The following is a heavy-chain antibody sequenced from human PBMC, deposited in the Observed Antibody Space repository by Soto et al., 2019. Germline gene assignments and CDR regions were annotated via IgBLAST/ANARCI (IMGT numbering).Heavy chain of an antibody. V-gene: IGHV1-46*01. Sequence: QVQLVQSGAEVEKPGASMKVSCKSSGYTFTSYYIHWVRRAPGQGLEWMGIINPSGGSTSYAQKCQGRXXMXRXXSTSTVYMELSSLRSEDTAVYYCARGSVAGRRFDYWGQGTLVTVSS. J-gene: IGHJ4*02. D-gene: IGHD6-19*01. CDR2: INPSGGST. CDR1: GYTFTSYY. CDR3: ARGSVAGRRFDY.